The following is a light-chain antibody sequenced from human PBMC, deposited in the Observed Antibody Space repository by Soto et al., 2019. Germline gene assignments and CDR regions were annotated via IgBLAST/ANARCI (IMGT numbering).Light chain of an antibody. J-gene: IGKJ1*01. CDR2: GAS. Sequence: EIVMTQSPATLSVSPGGRATLSCRASQSISGTLAWYQQKPGQAPRLLIHGASPRAPGFPARFSGSGSGTDFTLTMSRLQSEDFAVYYGQQSNNWPWPFCQGTKVE. CDR3: QQSNNWPWP. CDR1: QSISGT. V-gene: IGKV3-15*01.